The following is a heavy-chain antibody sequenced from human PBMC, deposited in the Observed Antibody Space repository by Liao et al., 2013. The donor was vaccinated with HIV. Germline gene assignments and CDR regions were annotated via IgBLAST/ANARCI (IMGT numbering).Heavy chain of an antibody. CDR1: GGSISSGSYY. CDR3: AREGVRGVDY. CDR2: IYTSGST. Sequence: QVQLQESGPGLVKPSQTLSLTCTVSGGSISSGSYYWSWIRQPAGKGLEWIGRIYTSGSTNYNPSLKSRVTISVDTSKNQFSLKLSSVTAADTAVYYCAREGVRGVDYWGQGTLVTVSS. J-gene: IGHJ4*02. V-gene: IGHV4-61*02. D-gene: IGHD3-10*01.